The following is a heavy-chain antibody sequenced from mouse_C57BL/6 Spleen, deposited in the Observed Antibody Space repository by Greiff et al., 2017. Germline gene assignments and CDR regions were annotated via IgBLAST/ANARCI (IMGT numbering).Heavy chain of an antibody. CDR2: INPNNGGT. J-gene: IGHJ4*01. Sequence: EVQLQQSGPELVKPGASVKIPCKASGYTFTDYNMDWVKQSHGKSLEWIGDINPNNGGTIYNQTFKGKATLTVDKSSSTAYMELRSLTSEDTAVYYCAREFYGSSPWAMDYWGQGTSVTVSS. CDR3: AREFYGSSPWAMDY. CDR1: GYTFTDYN. V-gene: IGHV1-18*01. D-gene: IGHD1-1*01.